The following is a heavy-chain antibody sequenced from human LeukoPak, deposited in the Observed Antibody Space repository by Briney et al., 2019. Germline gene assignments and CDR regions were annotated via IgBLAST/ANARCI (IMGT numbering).Heavy chain of an antibody. CDR3: AKDTGAAAGTPDY. D-gene: IGHD6-13*01. CDR2: ISWNSGSI. CDR1: VFTFGDYS. Sequence: GGFLRLSCAASVFTFGDYSMHWVRHAPWKGLEWVSGISWNSGSIGYADSVKGRFTISRDNAKNSLYLQMNSLRAEDTALYYCAKDTGAAAGTPDYWGQGTLVTVSS. J-gene: IGHJ4*02. V-gene: IGHV3-9*01.